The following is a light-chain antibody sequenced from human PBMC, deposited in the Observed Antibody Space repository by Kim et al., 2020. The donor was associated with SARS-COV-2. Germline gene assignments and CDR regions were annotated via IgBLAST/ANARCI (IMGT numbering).Light chain of an antibody. CDR1: RSNIGNNP. V-gene: IGLV1-51*01. CDR2: DND. J-gene: IGLJ3*02. CDR3: ATWDSSLSVGV. Sequence: QSVLTQPPSVSAAPGQKVTISCSGSRSNIGNNPVSWYQQFPGTAPRLITYDNDKRPSGIPVRFSSSKSGTSATLGITGLRTGDEVDYYCATWDSSLSVGVFGGGTKVTVL.